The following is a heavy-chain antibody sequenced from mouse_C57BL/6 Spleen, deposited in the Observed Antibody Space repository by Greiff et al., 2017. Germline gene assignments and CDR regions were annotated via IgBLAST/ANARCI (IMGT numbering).Heavy chain of an antibody. V-gene: IGHV1-82*01. CDR3: ARSGDYGSSFDV. CDR2: IYPGDGDT. D-gene: IGHD1-1*01. J-gene: IGHJ1*03. CDR1: GYAFSSSW. Sequence: VQLQQSGPELVKPGASVKISCKASGYAFSSSWMNWVKQRPGKGLEWIGRIYPGDGDTNYNGKFKGKATLTADKSSSTAYMQISSLTSEDSSVSFCARSGDYGSSFDVWGTGTTVTVSS.